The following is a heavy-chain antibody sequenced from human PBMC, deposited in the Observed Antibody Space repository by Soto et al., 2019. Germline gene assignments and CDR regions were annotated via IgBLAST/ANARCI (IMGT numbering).Heavy chain of an antibody. J-gene: IGHJ4*02. Sequence: ASVKVSCKASGYTFTSYAMHWVRQAPGQGLEWMGWINPNSGGTNYAQKFQGWVTMTRDTSISTAYMELSRLRSDDTAVYYCARDPGLRDGYNHLFDYWGQGTLVTVSS. CDR1: GYTFTSYA. CDR3: ARDPGLRDGYNHLFDY. V-gene: IGHV1-2*04. CDR2: INPNSGGT. D-gene: IGHD5-12*01.